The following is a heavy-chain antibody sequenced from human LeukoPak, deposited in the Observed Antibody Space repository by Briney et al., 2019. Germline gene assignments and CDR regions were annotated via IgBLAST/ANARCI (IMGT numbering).Heavy chain of an antibody. J-gene: IGHJ5*02. V-gene: IGHV4-31*03. D-gene: IGHD4-17*01. CDR3: ARDLLDDYAEGNWFDP. CDR1: GNSISSGGYY. Sequence: SETLSLTCTVSGNSISSGGYYWSWIRQHPGKGLEWIGYIYYSGSTYYNPSLKSRVTISVDTSKNQFSLKLSTVTAADTAVYYCARDLLDDYAEGNWFDPWGQGTLVTVSS. CDR2: IYYSGST.